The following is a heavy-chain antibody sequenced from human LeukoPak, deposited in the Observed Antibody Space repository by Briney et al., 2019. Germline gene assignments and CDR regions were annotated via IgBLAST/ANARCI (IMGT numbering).Heavy chain of an antibody. CDR3: ARYCSGGSCYSAVGY. D-gene: IGHD2-15*01. CDR1: GGSISSYY. CDR2: IYYSGST. J-gene: IGHJ4*02. Sequence: SETLSLTCTVSGGSISSYYWSWIRQPPGKGLEWIGYIYYSGSTYYNPSLKSRVTISVDTSKNQFSLKLSSVTAADTAVYYCARYCSGGSCYSAVGYWGQGTLVTVSS. V-gene: IGHV4-59*12.